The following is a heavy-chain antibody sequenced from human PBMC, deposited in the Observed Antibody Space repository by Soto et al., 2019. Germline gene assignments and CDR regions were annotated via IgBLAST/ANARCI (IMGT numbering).Heavy chain of an antibody. Sequence: GSLRLSCASSGFTLSMSAVNWVRQAPGKGLEWVSYISDSGDRTYYADSVKGRFTISRDRSKNTVSLQMDSLRAEDTAVYYCAKDRGIIVKAGDAFDVWGQGTKVTVS. J-gene: IGHJ3*01. CDR2: ISDSGDRT. V-gene: IGHV3-23*01. CDR1: GFTLSMSA. CDR3: AKDRGIIVKAGDAFDV. D-gene: IGHD3-16*02.